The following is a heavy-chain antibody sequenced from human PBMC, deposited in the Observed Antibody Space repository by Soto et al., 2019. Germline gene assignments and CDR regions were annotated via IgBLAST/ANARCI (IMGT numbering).Heavy chain of an antibody. D-gene: IGHD6-13*01. CDR2: IYYSGDT. CDR1: GGSIRSSNYY. J-gene: IGHJ4*02. V-gene: IGHV4-39*01. CDR3: ASLQVPGNFDY. Sequence: PSKTQSLTCTVSGGSIRSSNYYWAWVRQPPGKGLEWIANIYYSGDTYFHPSLRSRLTVSVDTSKNQFSLKLSSLTAADTAMYYCASLQVPGNFDYWGQGTLVTVSS.